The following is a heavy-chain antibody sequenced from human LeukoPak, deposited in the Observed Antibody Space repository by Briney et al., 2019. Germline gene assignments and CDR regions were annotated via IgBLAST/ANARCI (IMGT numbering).Heavy chain of an antibody. Sequence: HPGGSLRLSCAASGFTFSSYWMHWVRQAPGKGLVWVSRIISDGSSTSYADSVKGRFTISRDNAKNTLYLQMNSLRAEDTAVYYCARDPTDSGSYDWGQGTLVTVSS. D-gene: IGHD1-26*01. CDR3: ARDPTDSGSYD. CDR1: GFTFSSYW. V-gene: IGHV3-74*01. J-gene: IGHJ4*02. CDR2: IISDGSST.